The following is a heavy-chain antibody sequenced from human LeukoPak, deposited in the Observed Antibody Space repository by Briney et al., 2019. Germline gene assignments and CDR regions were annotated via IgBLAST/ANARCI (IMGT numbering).Heavy chain of an antibody. J-gene: IGHJ4*02. V-gene: IGHV3-30-3*01. CDR3: ARGSGCSSTSCYTFLFDY. D-gene: IGHD2-2*02. CDR1: GFTFSTYA. Sequence: GGSLRLSCAASGFTFSTYAMHWVRQAPGKGLEWVAVTSYDGSNKYYADSVKGRFTISRDNSKNTLYLQMNSLRAEDTAVYYSARGSGCSSTSCYTFLFDYWGQGSLVTVSS. CDR2: TSYDGSNK.